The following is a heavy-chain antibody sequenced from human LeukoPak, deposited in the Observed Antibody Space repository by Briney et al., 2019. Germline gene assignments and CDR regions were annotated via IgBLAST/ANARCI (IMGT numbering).Heavy chain of an antibody. Sequence: SWIRQPPGKGLEWVGRIKSKTDGGTTDYAAPVKGRFTISRDDSKNTLYLQMNSLKTEDTAVYYCTTYPMVYAMNYWGQGTLVTVSS. V-gene: IGHV3-15*01. CDR3: TTYPMVYAMNY. D-gene: IGHD2-8*01. CDR2: IKSKTDGGTT. J-gene: IGHJ4*02.